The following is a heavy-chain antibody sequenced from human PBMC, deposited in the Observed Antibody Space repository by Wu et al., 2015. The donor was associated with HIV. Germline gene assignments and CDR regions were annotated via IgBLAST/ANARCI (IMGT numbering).Heavy chain of an antibody. CDR3: ARSLPYGDFRTFDS. D-gene: IGHD4-17*01. V-gene: IGHV1-2*02. Sequence: QVQLVQSGAELKKPGASVKVSCKASGSTFTDYYIHWVRQAPGQGLEWMGWVNPNSGGTTYAQNFQGRVTMTRDTSISTAYMDLNTLRSDDTALYFCARSLPYGDFRTFDSWGQGTLLTVSS. J-gene: IGHJ4*02. CDR2: VNPNSGGT. CDR1: GSTFTDYY.